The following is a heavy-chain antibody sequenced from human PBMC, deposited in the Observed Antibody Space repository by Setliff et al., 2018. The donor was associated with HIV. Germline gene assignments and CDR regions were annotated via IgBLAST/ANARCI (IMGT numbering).Heavy chain of an antibody. CDR3: AARNSGNPTRHFDY. CDR2: INHSGST. J-gene: IGHJ4*02. V-gene: IGHV4-34*01. CDR1: GGSFSGYY. Sequence: PSETLSLTCAVYGGSFSGYYWSWIRQPPGKGLEWIGEINHSGSTNYNPSLRSRVTISVDTSQDQFSLRLTSVTAADTAVYYCAARNSGNPTRHFDYWGQGTLVTVSS. D-gene: IGHD3-10*01.